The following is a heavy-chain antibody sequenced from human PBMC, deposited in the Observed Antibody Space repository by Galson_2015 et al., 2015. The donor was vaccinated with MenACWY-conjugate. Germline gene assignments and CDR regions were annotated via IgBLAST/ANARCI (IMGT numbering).Heavy chain of an antibody. Sequence: SLRLSCAASGFTFSSYSMNWVRQAPGKGLEWVSYISSSSSTIYYADSAKGRFTISRDNAKNSLYLQMNSLRAEDTAVYYCAGGTANYYGSGSYYQSLDYWGQGTLVTVSS. CDR3: AGGTANYYGSGSYYQSLDY. CDR2: ISSSSSTI. D-gene: IGHD3-10*01. CDR1: GFTFSSYS. J-gene: IGHJ4*02. V-gene: IGHV3-48*04.